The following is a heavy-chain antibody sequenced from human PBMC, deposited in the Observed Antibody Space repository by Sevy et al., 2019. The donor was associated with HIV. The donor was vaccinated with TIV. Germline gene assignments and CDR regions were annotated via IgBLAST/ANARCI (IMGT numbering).Heavy chain of an antibody. CDR3: ARELGPFDY. CDR1: GYTFTSYG. D-gene: IGHD7-27*01. J-gene: IGHJ4*02. Sequence: ASVKVSCKASGYTFTSYGINWVRQAPGQGLEWMGWINTNPGNPTYVQGFTGRFVFSLDTYVSTAYLQISSLKAEDTDVYYCARELGPFDYWGQGTLVTVSS. V-gene: IGHV7-4-1*02. CDR2: INTNPGNP.